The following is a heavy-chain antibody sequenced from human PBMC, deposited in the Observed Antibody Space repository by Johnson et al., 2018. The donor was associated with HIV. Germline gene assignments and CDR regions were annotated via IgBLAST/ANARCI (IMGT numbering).Heavy chain of an antibody. CDR1: GFSFSGSA. V-gene: IGHV3-73*02. D-gene: IGHD3-22*01. Sequence: VQLVESGGDLVQPGGSLKLSCAASGFSFSGSAMHWVRQASGAGLEWVGRIRSRGNTYATAYAPAVKGRFTIARDDSKNTAYLQMNSLKTEDTAVYYCTRTDDTYNYDIGGYVDAFDIWGQGTMVTVSS. CDR3: TRTDDTYNYDIGGYVDAFDI. J-gene: IGHJ3*02. CDR2: IRSRGNTYAT.